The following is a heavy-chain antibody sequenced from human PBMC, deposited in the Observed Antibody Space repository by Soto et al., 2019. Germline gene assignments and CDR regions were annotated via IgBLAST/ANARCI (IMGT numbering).Heavy chain of an antibody. D-gene: IGHD3-9*01. CDR1: SGSINSYY. CDR3: AKDRSRYFDWPYMDV. Sequence: PSETLSLTCTISSGSINSYYWSWIRRPPGKGLECIGYIYYSGSTNYNPSLKSRVTISIDTSKNQFSLKLSSVTAADTAVYYCAKDRSRYFDWPYMDVWGKGTTVTVSS. CDR2: IYYSGST. V-gene: IGHV4-59*12. J-gene: IGHJ6*03.